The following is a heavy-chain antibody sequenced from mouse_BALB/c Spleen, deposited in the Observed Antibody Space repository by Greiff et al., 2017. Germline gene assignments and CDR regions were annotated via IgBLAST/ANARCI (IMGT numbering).Heavy chain of an antibody. J-gene: IGHJ2*01. V-gene: IGHV5-6-3*01. CDR1: GFTFSSYG. D-gene: IGHD1-1*01. CDR3: ARDRDYSYFDY. CDR2: INSNGGST. Sequence: DVHLVESGGGLVQPGGSLKLSCAASGFTFSSYGMSWVRQTPDKRLELVATINSNGGSTYYPDSVKGRFTISRDNAKNTLYLQMSSLKSEDTAMYYCARDRDYSYFDYWGQGTTLTVSS.